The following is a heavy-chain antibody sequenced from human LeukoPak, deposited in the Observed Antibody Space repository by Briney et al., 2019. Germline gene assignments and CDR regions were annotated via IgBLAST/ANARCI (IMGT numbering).Heavy chain of an antibody. CDR3: ARTGYGDHAWYLQH. J-gene: IGHJ1*01. CDR1: GYTFTSYD. D-gene: IGHD4-17*01. V-gene: IGHV1-8*01. Sequence: ASVKVSCKASGYTFTSYDINWVRQATGQGLEWMGWMNPNSGNTGYAQKFQGRVTMTWNTSISTAYMELSSLRSEDTAVYYCARTGYGDHAWYLQHWARAPCSPSPQ. CDR2: MNPNSGNT.